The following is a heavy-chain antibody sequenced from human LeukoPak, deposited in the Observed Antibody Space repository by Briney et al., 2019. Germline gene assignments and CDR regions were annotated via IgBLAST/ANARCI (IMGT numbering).Heavy chain of an antibody. D-gene: IGHD3-3*01. CDR3: ARSDSLRFGGTYYFDY. Sequence: ASVKVSCKASGYTFTSYGISWVRQAPGQGLEWMGWISAYNGNTSYAQKLQGRVTMTTDTSTSTAYMELRSLRSDDTAVYYCARSDSLRFGGTYYFDYWGQGTLVTVSS. J-gene: IGHJ4*02. CDR2: ISAYNGNT. CDR1: GYTFTSYG. V-gene: IGHV1-18*01.